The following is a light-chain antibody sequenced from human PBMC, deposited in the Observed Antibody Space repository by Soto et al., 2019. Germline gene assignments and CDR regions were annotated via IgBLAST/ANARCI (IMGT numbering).Light chain of an antibody. V-gene: IGKV3-11*01. J-gene: IGKJ4*01. CDR3: QQRSNWPPLT. CDR2: DNY. Sequence: EIVLTQSPATLSLSPGERATLSCLAIQSVSSYLAWYQQKPGQAPRPLIYDNYNRATGIPARFSGSGSGTDFTLTISSLEPEDFAVYYCQQRSNWPPLTFGGGTKVEIK. CDR1: QSVSSY.